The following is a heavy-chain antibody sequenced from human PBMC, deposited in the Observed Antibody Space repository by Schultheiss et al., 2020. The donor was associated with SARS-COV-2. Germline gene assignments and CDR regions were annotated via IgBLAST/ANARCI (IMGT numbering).Heavy chain of an antibody. Sequence: GALRLSCAASGFTFRSYGLHWVRQAPGKGLEWVAVISSDESNKYYADSVKVRFTISKDNSKNTLYLQMNSLRAEDTAVYYCAKDRGPYYYYGMDVWGRGTTVTVSS. CDR2: ISSDESNK. CDR3: AKDRGPYYYYGMDV. J-gene: IGHJ6*02. CDR1: GFTFRSYG. V-gene: IGHV3-30*18.